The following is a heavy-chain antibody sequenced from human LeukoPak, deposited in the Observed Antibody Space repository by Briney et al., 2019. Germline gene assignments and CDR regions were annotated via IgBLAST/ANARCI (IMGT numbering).Heavy chain of an antibody. D-gene: IGHD3-22*01. J-gene: IGHJ4*02. Sequence: PGGSLRLSCAASGFSFSSYSMNWVRQAPGKGLEWVSYISSSGSTIYYADSVKGRFTISRDNSKNTLYLQMNSLRAEDTAVYYCAKGSGGYYDSSGSRFYFDYWGQGTLVTVSS. V-gene: IGHV3-48*01. CDR2: ISSSGSTI. CDR3: AKGSGGYYDSSGSRFYFDY. CDR1: GFSFSSYS.